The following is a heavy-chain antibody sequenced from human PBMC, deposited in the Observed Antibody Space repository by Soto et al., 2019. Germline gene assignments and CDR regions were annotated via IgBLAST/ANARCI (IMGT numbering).Heavy chain of an antibody. CDR3: ARDPTYYYDSSGYLFDP. Sequence: EVQLVESGGGLVQPGGSLRLSCAASGFTFSSYWMSWVRQAPGKGLEWVANIKQDGSEKYYVDSVKGRLTISRDNAKNSLYLQRNSLRAEDTAVYYCARDPTYYYDSSGYLFDPWGQGTLVTVSS. V-gene: IGHV3-7*01. CDR1: GFTFSSYW. CDR2: IKQDGSEK. D-gene: IGHD3-22*01. J-gene: IGHJ5*02.